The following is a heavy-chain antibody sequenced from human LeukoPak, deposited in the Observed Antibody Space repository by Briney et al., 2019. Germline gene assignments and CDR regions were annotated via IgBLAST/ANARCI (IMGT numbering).Heavy chain of an antibody. CDR2: ISAYNGNT. CDR3: ARGSRFPYYYDSSGYYRY. CDR1: GYTFTSYG. D-gene: IGHD3-22*01. V-gene: IGHV1-18*01. Sequence: ASVKVSCKASGYTFTSYGISWVRQAPGQGVEWMGWISAYNGNTNYAQKLQGRVTMTTDTSTSTAYMELRSLRSDDTAVYYCARGSRFPYYYDSSGYYRYWGQGTLVTVSS. J-gene: IGHJ4*02.